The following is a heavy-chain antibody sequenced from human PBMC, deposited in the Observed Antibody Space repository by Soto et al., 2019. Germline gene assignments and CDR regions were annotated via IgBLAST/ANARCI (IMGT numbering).Heavy chain of an antibody. CDR1: GFTFDDYA. D-gene: IGHD6-13*01. CDR2: ISYDGSNK. CDR3: AKGPVRSSSWYMYFQH. V-gene: IGHV3-30*18. J-gene: IGHJ1*01. Sequence: GGSLRLSCAASGFTFDDYAMHWVRQAPGKGLEWVAVISYDGSNKYYADSVKGRFTISRDNSKNTLYLQMNSLRAEDTAVYYCAKGPVRSSSWYMYFQHWGQGTLVTVSS.